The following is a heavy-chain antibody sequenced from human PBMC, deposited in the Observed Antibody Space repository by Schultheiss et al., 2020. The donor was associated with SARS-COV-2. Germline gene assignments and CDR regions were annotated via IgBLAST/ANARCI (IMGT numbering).Heavy chain of an antibody. CDR2: ISSSSTI. J-gene: IGHJ4*02. V-gene: IGHV3-69-1*01. CDR1: GFTFSGSA. CDR3: AKGSGWYEYYFDY. Sequence: GGSLRLSCAASGFTFSGSAMHWVRQASGKGLEWVSSISSSSTIYYADSVKGRFTISRDNAKNSLYLQMNSLRAEDTAVYYCAKGSGWYEYYFDYWGQGTLVTVSS. D-gene: IGHD6-19*01.